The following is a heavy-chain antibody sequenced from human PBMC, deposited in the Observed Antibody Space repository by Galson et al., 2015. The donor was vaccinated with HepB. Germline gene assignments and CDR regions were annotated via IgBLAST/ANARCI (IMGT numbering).Heavy chain of an antibody. V-gene: IGHV3-23*01. D-gene: IGHD6-19*01. CDR3: ATGFKLAGAA. CDR1: GFTFSSFA. Sequence: SLRLSCAASGFTFSSFAMSWVRQPPGKGLEWVSSISKSATVTYYVDSVKGRFTISRDDSKSTLYLQMNGLRAEDTATYYCATGFKLAGAAWGQGALVTVSS. J-gene: IGHJ5*02. CDR2: ISKSATVT.